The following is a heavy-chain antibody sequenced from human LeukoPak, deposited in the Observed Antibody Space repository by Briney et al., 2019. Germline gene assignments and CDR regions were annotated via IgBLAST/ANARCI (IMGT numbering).Heavy chain of an antibody. CDR2: MNPNSGNT. V-gene: IGHV1-8*01. Sequence: ASVKVSCKASGYTFTSYDINWVRQATGQGLEWMGWMNPNSGNTGYAQKFQGRVTMTRNTSISTAYMELSSLRSGDTAVYYCARVSDAYYYYYMDVWGKGTTVTVSS. J-gene: IGHJ6*03. CDR3: ARVSDAYYYYYMDV. CDR1: GYTFTSYD.